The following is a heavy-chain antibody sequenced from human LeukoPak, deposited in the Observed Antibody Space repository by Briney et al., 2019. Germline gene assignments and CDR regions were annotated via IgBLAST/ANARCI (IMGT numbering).Heavy chain of an antibody. D-gene: IGHD3-10*01. CDR1: GGTFSSYA. V-gene: IGHV1-69*05. Sequence: GSSVKVSCKASGGTFSSYAISWVRQAPGQGLEWMGGIIPIFGTANYAQKFQGRVTITTDESTSTAYMELSGLRSEDTAVYYCARHYYGSGRLGYWFDPWGQGTLVTVSS. CDR2: IIPIFGTA. J-gene: IGHJ5*02. CDR3: ARHYYGSGRLGYWFDP.